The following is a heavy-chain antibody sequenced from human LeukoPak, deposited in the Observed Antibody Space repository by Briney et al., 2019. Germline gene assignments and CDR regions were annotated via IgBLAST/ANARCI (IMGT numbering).Heavy chain of an antibody. CDR3: ARDLSHRYYHSTGYAFDY. V-gene: IGHV1-8*02. D-gene: IGHD3-22*01. CDR1: GYTFTTYD. J-gene: IGHJ4*02. Sequence: GASVKVSCKASGYTFTTYDINWVRQVTGQGLEWMGWMNPNSGNTAYAQNFQGRVTMTRDTSTSTVYMDLSSLRSEDTAVYYCARDLSHRYYHSTGYAFDYWGQGTLVTVSS. CDR2: MNPNSGNT.